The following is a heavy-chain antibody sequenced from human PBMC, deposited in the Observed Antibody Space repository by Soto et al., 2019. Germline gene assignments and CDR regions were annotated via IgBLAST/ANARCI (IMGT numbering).Heavy chain of an antibody. V-gene: IGHV1-69*13. CDR3: AXDKYYYDSSGYYFLFDY. J-gene: IGHJ4*02. CDR2: IIPIFGTA. D-gene: IGHD3-22*01. CDR1: GGTFSSYA. Sequence: SVKVSCKASGGTFSSYAISWVRQAPGQGLEWMGGIIPIFGTANYAQKFQGRVTITADESTSTAYMELSSLRSEDTAVDYCAXDKYYYDSSGYYFLFDYWGQGTLVTVSS.